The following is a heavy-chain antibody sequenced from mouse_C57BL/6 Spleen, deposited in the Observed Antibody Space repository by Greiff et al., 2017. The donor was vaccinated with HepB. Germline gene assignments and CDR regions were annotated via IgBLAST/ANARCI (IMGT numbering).Heavy chain of an antibody. D-gene: IGHD2-2*01. J-gene: IGHJ1*03. CDR3: ARGKEWLQSYWYFDV. V-gene: IGHV1-42*01. CDR2: INPSTGGT. Sequence: VQLQQSGPELVKPGASVKISCKASGYSFTGYYMNWVKQSPEKSLEWIGEINPSTGGTTYNQKFKAKATLTVDKSSSTAYMQLKSLTSEDSAVYYCARGKEWLQSYWYFDVWGTGTTVTVSS. CDR1: GYSFTGYY.